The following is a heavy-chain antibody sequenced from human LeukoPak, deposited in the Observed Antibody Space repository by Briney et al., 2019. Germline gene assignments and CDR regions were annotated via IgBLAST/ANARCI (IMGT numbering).Heavy chain of an antibody. CDR2: INPNSGGT. Sequence: ASVKVSCKASGYTFTGYYMHWVRQAPGQGLEWMGCINPNSGGTNYAQKFQGRVTMTRDTSISTAYMELSRLRSDDTAVYYCARGGYSYGHFGHWFDPWGQGTLVTVSS. V-gene: IGHV1-2*02. CDR3: ARGGYSYGHFGHWFDP. J-gene: IGHJ5*02. CDR1: GYTFTGYY. D-gene: IGHD5-18*01.